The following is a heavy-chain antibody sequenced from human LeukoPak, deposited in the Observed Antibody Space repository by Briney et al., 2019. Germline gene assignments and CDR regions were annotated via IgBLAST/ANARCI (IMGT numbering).Heavy chain of an antibody. CDR3: ARVSLGNEPGSPQNYYYYGMDV. V-gene: IGHV1-69*13. J-gene: IGHJ6*02. CDR1: GYTFTSYG. Sequence: SVKVPCKASGYTFTSYGISWVRQAPGQGLEWMGGIIPIFGTANYAQKFQGRVTITADESTSTAYMELSSLRSEDTAVYYCARVSLGNEPGSPQNYYYYGMDVWGQGTTVTVSS. CDR2: IIPIFGTA.